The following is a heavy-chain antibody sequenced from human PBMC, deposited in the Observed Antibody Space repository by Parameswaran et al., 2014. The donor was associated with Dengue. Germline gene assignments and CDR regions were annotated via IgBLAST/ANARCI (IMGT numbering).Heavy chain of an antibody. Sequence: VRQAPGKGLEWVSSISSSSSYISYADSVKGRFTISRDNAKNSLYLQMNSLRAEDTAVYYCARDRLALAAAGTLRYGMDVWGQGTTVTVSS. V-gene: IGHV3-21*01. CDR3: ARDRLALAAAGTLRYGMDV. J-gene: IGHJ6*02. CDR2: ISSSSSYI. D-gene: IGHD6-13*01.